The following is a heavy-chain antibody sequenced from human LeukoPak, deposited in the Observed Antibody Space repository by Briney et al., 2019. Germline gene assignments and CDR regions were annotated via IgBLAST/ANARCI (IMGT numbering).Heavy chain of an antibody. CDR1: GGSISSSSYS. D-gene: IGHD3-3*01. CDR3: ARLRFDFWSGYTHPYFDY. V-gene: IGHV4-39*01. Sequence: SETLSLTCTVSGGSISSSSYSWGWIRQPPGKGLEWIGSIYYSGTTYYNPSLKSRVTISVDTSKIQFPLKLSSVAATDTAVYFCARLRFDFWSGYTHPYFDYWGQGTLVTVSS. CDR2: IYYSGTT. J-gene: IGHJ4*02.